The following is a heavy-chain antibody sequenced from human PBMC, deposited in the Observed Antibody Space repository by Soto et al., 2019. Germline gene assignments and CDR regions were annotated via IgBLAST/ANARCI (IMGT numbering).Heavy chain of an antibody. V-gene: IGHV3-9*01. CDR3: AKDIGRLLSNFDS. J-gene: IGHJ4*02. CDR2: ISWNSGSL. D-gene: IGHD3-3*01. Sequence: EVQLVESGGGLVQPGRSLRLSCAASGFTFDDYAMHWVRQAPGKGLEWVSGISWNSGSLDYADSVKGRFTISRDNAKNSLYLQMNSLRAEDTALYYCAKDIGRLLSNFDSGGQGTLVTISS. CDR1: GFTFDDYA.